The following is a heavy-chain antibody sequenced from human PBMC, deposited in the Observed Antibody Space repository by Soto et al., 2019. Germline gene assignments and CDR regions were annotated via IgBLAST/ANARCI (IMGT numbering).Heavy chain of an antibody. D-gene: IGHD1-26*01. Sequence: SETLSLTXTVSGGSISSYYWSWIRQPAGKGLEWIGRIYTSGSTNYNPSLKSRVTMSVDTSKNQFSLKLSSVTAADTAVYYCARDGGVGATSYYGMDVWGQGTTVTVSS. CDR2: IYTSGST. CDR3: ARDGGVGATSYYGMDV. CDR1: GGSISSYY. J-gene: IGHJ6*02. V-gene: IGHV4-4*07.